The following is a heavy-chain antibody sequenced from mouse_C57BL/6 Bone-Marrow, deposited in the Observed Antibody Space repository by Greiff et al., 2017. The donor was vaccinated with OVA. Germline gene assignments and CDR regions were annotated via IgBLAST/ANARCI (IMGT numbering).Heavy chain of an antibody. CDR2: IYPGGGYT. CDR1: GYTFTNYW. J-gene: IGHJ4*01. CDR3: ARCDGYYAMYY. V-gene: IGHV1-63*01. Sequence: VQLQQSGAELVRPGTSVKMSCKASGYTFTNYWIGWAKQRPGHGLEWIGDIYPGGGYTNYNEKFKGKATLTADKSSSTAYMQFSSLTSEDSAIYYCARCDGYYAMYYWGQGASVTGSS. D-gene: IGHD2-3*01.